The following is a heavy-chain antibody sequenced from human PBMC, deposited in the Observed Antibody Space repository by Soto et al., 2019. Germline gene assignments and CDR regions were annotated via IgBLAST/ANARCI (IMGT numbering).Heavy chain of an antibody. D-gene: IGHD3-3*01. V-gene: IGHV1-69*06. J-gene: IGHJ4*02. CDR1: GGTSTRYA. Sequence: QERLVQSGAEVRKPGSSVKVSCKVTGGTSTRYAINWVRQAPGQGLEGMGGIVPMFGTSKYAQKFQGRVTTTADTSTNIAYMELRSLRSEDTAVYYCNRGSEYDFWSGYLWGQGTLVSVSS. CDR3: NRGSEYDFWSGYL. CDR2: IVPMFGTS.